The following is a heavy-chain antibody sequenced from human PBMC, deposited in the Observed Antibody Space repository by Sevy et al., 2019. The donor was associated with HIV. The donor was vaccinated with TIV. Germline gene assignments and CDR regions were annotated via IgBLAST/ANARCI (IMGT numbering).Heavy chain of an antibody. CDR1: GSTFTGNG. J-gene: IGHJ4*02. CDR2: VRGSGENT. Sequence: GGSLNSPGAPSGSTFTGNGLAWAGRLPGRGLGGAQMVRGSGENTYYADSVKGRFTIARDNYRNTVHLQMNSLRAEDAAVYYCAKGWYSSSHRAKNYFDYWGQGTLVTVSS. D-gene: IGHD6-6*01. V-gene: IGHV3-23*01. CDR3: AKGWYSSSHRAKNYFDY.